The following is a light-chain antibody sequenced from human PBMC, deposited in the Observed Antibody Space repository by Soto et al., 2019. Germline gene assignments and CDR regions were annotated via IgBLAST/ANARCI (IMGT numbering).Light chain of an antibody. J-gene: IGKJ1*01. CDR3: HQDFNLPWT. V-gene: IGKV3-20*01. CDR1: QTVSSTY. Sequence: ENVLTQSPGTLSLSPGERATLSCRASQTVSSTYLAWYQQKPGQAPRLLIYGASSRATGIPDRFSGTVSGTDFTLTISRLEPEDFAVYFCHQDFNLPWTFGQGTKVDIK. CDR2: GAS.